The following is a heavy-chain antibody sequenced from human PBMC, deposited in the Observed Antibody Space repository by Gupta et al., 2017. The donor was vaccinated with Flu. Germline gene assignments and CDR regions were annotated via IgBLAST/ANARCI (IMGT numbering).Heavy chain of an antibody. CDR3: ARDKVGATTNYYYYYGMDV. J-gene: IGHJ6*02. Sequence: QVQLVQSGAEVKKPGASVKVSCKASGYTFTSYYMHWVRQAPGQGLEWMGIINPSGGSTSYAQKFQGRVTMTRDTSTSTVYMELSSLRSEDTAVYYCARDKVGATTNYYYYYGMDVWGQGTTVTVSS. CDR1: GYTFTSYY. D-gene: IGHD1-26*01. CDR2: INPSGGST. V-gene: IGHV1-46*01.